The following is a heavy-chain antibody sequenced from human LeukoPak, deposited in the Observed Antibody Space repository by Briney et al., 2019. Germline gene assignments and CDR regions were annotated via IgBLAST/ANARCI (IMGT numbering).Heavy chain of an antibody. CDR1: GYTFTGYS. CDR2: INPNSGGR. J-gene: IGHJ4*02. V-gene: IGHV1-2*02. D-gene: IGHD4-17*01. CDR3: TRDDYGDYVLGEFDY. Sequence: ASVKVSCKASGYTFTGYSIHWVRQAPGQGLEWMGWINPNSGGRNYAQKFQGRVTMTRDTSISTAYMELTRLRSDDTAVYYCTRDDYGDYVLGEFDYWGQGTLVTVSS.